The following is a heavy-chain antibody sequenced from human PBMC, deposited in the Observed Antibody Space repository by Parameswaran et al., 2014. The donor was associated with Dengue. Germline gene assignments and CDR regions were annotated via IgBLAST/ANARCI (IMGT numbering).Heavy chain of an antibody. CDR3: WGWIHSSSWSFYYYGMDV. V-gene: IGHV1-69*01. J-gene: IGHJ6*02. CDR2: IIPIFGTA. Sequence: WVRQAPGQGLEWMGGIIPIFGTANYAQKFQGRVTITADESTSTAYMELSSLRSEDTAVYYCWGWIHSSSWSFYYYGMDVWGQGTTVTVSS. D-gene: IGHD6-13*01.